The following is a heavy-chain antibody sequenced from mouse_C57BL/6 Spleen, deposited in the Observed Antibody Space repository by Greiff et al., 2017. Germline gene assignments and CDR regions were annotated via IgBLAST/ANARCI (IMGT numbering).Heavy chain of an antibody. V-gene: IGHV5-17*01. CDR3: AREHYGSSHRWYFDV. CDR2: ISSGSSTI. D-gene: IGHD1-1*01. Sequence: EVQRVESGGGLVKPGGSLKLSCAASGFTFSDYGMHWVRQAPEKGLEWVAYISSGSSTIYYADTVKGRFTISRDNPKNTLFLQMTSLRSEDTAMYYCAREHYGSSHRWYFDVWGTGTTVTVSS. J-gene: IGHJ1*03. CDR1: GFTFSDYG.